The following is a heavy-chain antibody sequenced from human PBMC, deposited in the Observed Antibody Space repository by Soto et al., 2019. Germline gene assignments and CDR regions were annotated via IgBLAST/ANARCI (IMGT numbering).Heavy chain of an antibody. Sequence: GGSLRLSCAASGFTFSSYAMHWVRQAPCKGLEWVAVISYDGSNKYYADSVKGRFTISRDNSKNTLYLQMNSLRAEDKAVYYCARDMTGGSYSSDVDYWGQGTLVTVSS. CDR2: ISYDGSNK. V-gene: IGHV3-30-3*01. CDR3: ARDMTGGSYSSDVDY. J-gene: IGHJ4*02. CDR1: GFTFSSYA. D-gene: IGHD6-19*01.